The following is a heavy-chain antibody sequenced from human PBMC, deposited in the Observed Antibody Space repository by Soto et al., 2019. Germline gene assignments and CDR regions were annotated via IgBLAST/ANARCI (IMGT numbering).Heavy chain of an antibody. CDR2: IYYSGST. D-gene: IGHD1-26*01. Sequence: PSETLSLTCTVSGGSISSGDYYWSWIRQPPGKGLEWIGYIYYSGSTNYNPSLKSRVTISVDTSKNQFSLKLSSVTAADTAVYYCATRSSVGGYFDYWGQGTLVTVSS. J-gene: IGHJ4*02. CDR3: ATRSSVGGYFDY. CDR1: GGSISSGDYY. V-gene: IGHV4-61*08.